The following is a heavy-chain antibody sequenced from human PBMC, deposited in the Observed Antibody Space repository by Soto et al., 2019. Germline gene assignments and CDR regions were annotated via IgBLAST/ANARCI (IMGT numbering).Heavy chain of an antibody. V-gene: IGHV1-18*04. J-gene: IGHJ6*02. CDR1: GYTFTSDG. CDR2: ISAYNGNT. D-gene: IGHD3-3*01. Sequence: ASVKVSCKASGYTFTSDGISWVRQAPGQGLEWMGWISAYNGNTNYAQKLQGRVTMTTDTSTSTAYMELRSLRSDDTAVYYCARDRPTTNYDFWSGYYGGDYYYGMDVWGQGTTVTVSS. CDR3: ARDRPTTNYDFWSGYYGGDYYYGMDV.